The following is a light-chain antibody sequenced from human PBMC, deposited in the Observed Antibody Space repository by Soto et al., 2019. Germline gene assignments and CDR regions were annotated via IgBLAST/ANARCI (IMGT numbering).Light chain of an antibody. CDR2: KAS. V-gene: IGKV1-5*03. Sequence: DIQMTQSPSTLSASVGDRVTITCRASQSISTWLAWYQQKPGKAPTLLIYKASSLEGGVPSRFSGSGSGTEFTLTISSLQPDDFATYYCQQCSTFPRTFGQGTKVEIK. J-gene: IGKJ1*01. CDR3: QQCSTFPRT. CDR1: QSISTW.